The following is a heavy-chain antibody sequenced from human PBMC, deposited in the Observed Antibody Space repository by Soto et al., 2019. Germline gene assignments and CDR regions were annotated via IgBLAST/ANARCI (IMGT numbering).Heavy chain of an antibody. CDR3: ARDTLYDSSGYYYVGYNWFDP. CDR1: GYTFTSYA. CDR2: INAGNGNT. D-gene: IGHD3-22*01. V-gene: IGHV1-3*01. Sequence: WASVKVSCKASGYTFTSYAMHWVRQAPGQRLEWMGWINAGNGNTKYSQKFQGRVTITRDTSASTAYMELSSLRSEDTAVYYCARDTLYDSSGYYYVGYNWFDPWGQGTLVTVYS. J-gene: IGHJ5*02.